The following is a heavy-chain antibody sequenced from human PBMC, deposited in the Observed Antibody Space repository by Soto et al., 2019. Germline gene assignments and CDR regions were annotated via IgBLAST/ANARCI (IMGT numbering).Heavy chain of an antibody. CDR3: ARGVLRYFGWLSAGYNWFDP. J-gene: IGHJ5*02. V-gene: IGHV1-69*02. D-gene: IGHD3-9*01. Sequence: QVQLVQSGAEVKKPGSSVKVSCKASGGTFSSYTISWVRQAPGQGLEWMGRIIPILGIANYAQKFQGRVTITADKSTSTAYMELSSLRSEDTAVYYCARGVLRYFGWLSAGYNWFDPWGQGTLVTVSS. CDR1: GGTFSSYT. CDR2: IIPILGIA.